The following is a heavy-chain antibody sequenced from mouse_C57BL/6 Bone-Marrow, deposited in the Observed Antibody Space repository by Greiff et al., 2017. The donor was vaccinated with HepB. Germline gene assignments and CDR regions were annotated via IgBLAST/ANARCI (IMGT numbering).Heavy chain of an antibody. CDR3: AKGDGYLAY. CDR1: GYTFTSYW. CDR2: INPSDSYT. D-gene: IGHD2-3*01. J-gene: IGHJ3*01. Sequence: QVQLQQPGAELVKPGASVKLSCKASGYTFTSYWMQWVKQRPGQGLEWIGEINPSDSYTNYNQKFKGKATLTVDTSSSTAYMQLSSLTSEDSAVYYCAKGDGYLAYWGQGTLVTVAA. V-gene: IGHV1-50*01.